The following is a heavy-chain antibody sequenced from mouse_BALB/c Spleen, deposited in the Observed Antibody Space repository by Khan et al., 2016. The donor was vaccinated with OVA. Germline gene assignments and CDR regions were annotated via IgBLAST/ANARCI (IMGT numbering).Heavy chain of an antibody. CDR3: ARTARIKY. D-gene: IGHD1-2*01. CDR2: ISYSGST. V-gene: IGHV3-2*02. Sequence: EVQLQESGPGLVKPSQSLSLTCTVTGYSITSGYGWNWIRKFPGNKLEWMGYISYSGSTNYNPSLKNRISITRDTSKNQFFLQLNSVTTEETATYYCARTARIKYWGQGTTLTVSS. J-gene: IGHJ2*01. CDR1: GYSITSGYG.